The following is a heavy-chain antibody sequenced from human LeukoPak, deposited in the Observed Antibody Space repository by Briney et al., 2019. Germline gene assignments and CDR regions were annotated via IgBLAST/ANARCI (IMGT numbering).Heavy chain of an antibody. CDR1: GGSISGYS. CDR2: IYYSGSI. J-gene: IGHJ4*02. V-gene: IGHV4-59*01. D-gene: IGHD3-10*01. Sequence: SETLSLTCTVSGGSISGYSWSWIRQPPGKGLEWIGYIYYSGSINYNPSLKSRVTISVDPSKNQFSLKLTSVTAADTAVYFCARDAESYASGSYTPFDYWGQGTLVTVSS. CDR3: ARDAESYASGSYTPFDY.